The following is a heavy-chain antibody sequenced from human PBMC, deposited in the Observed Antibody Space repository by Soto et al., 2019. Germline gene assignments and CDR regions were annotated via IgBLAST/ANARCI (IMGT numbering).Heavy chain of an antibody. V-gene: IGHV4-61*03. CDR3: ARVSTLGEIIYYYAMDV. D-gene: IGHD3-3*01. Sequence: DTLSLTCTVSGGSVSGSDYYWTWIRQSPRKGLEWIGYVHHSGSTNYNPSLKSRVGISIDTSKKHFSLKLTSVTAADTAVYYCARVSTLGEIIYYYAMDVWGRGTTVS. J-gene: IGHJ6*02. CDR2: VHHSGST. CDR1: GGSVSGSDYY.